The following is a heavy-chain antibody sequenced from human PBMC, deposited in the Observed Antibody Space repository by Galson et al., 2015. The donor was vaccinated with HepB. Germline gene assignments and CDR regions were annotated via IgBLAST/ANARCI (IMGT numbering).Heavy chain of an antibody. V-gene: IGHV1-2*02. CDR3: ARVGYCSRSNCYRGAFDI. D-gene: IGHD2-2*01. CDR1: GYTFTGYY. Sequence: SVKVSCKASGYTFTGYYMNWVRQAPGQGLEWMGWINPNSGGTNYAQKFQGRVTMTRDTSISTAYMELSRLRSDDTAVYYCARVGYCSRSNCYRGAFDIWGQGTMVTVSS. CDR2: INPNSGGT. J-gene: IGHJ3*02.